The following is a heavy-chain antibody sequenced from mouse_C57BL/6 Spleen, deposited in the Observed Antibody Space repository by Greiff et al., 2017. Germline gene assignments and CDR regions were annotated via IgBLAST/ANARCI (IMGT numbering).Heavy chain of an antibody. CDR3: TRGDYGSSYAWFAY. CDR1: GYTFTSYW. CDR2: IYPGNSDT. D-gene: IGHD1-1*01. J-gene: IGHJ3*01. V-gene: IGHV1-5*01. Sequence: EVQLQQSGTVLARPGASVKMSCKTSGYTFTSYWMHWVKQRPGQGLEWIGAIYPGNSDTSSNQKFKGKAKLTAVTSASTAYMELSSLTNEDSAVYYCTRGDYGSSYAWFAYWGQGTLVTVSA.